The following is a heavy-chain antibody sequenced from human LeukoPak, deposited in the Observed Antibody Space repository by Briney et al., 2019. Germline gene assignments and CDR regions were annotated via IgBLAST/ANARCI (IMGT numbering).Heavy chain of an antibody. V-gene: IGHV4-4*07. Sequence: SETLSLTCTVSGGSISGYFWTWIRQPAGKGLEWIGRIYSSGSNNYNPSLKSRVTMSLDTSKNHFSLNLSSVTAADTAVYYCAREPTSGREPTSGRPLDYWGQGTLVTVSS. D-gene: IGHD5-12*01. CDR2: IYSSGSN. J-gene: IGHJ4*02. CDR3: AREPTSGREPTSGRPLDY. CDR1: GGSISGYF.